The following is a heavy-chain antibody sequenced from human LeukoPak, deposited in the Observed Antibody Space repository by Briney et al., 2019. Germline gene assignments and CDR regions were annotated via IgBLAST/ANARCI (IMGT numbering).Heavy chain of an antibody. CDR1: GFMFSDYG. D-gene: IGHD3-22*01. CDR2: IWYDGSKT. J-gene: IGHJ5*02. Sequence: GGSLRLSCAASGFMFSDYGMHWVRQAPGKGLEWVAVIWYDGSKTYYVDSVKGRFTISRDNSKNTLYLQMNSLRAEDTAVYYCAKFPHSSGYYPNWFDPWGQGTLVTVSS. V-gene: IGHV3-33*06. CDR3: AKFPHSSGYYPNWFDP.